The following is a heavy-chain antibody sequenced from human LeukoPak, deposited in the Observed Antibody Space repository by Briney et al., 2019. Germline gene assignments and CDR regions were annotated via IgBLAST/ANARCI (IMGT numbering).Heavy chain of an antibody. CDR3: ARSGRYFDWLLSPD. D-gene: IGHD3-9*01. Sequence: GGSLRLSCAASGFTFSSYSMNWVRQAPGKGLEWVSYISSSSSTIYYADSVKGRFTISRDNAKNSLYLQMNSLRDEDTAVYYCARSGRYFDWLLSPDWGQGTLVTVSS. V-gene: IGHV3-48*02. CDR2: ISSSSSTI. J-gene: IGHJ4*02. CDR1: GFTFSSYS.